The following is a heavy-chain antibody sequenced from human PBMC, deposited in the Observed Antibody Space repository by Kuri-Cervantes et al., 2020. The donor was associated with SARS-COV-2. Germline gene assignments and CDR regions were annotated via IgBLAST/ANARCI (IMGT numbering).Heavy chain of an antibody. D-gene: IGHD3-22*01. CDR3: AKAEYYYDSSGYPDY. J-gene: IGHJ4*02. CDR1: GFTFSSYA. CDR2: IYSSGSST. Sequence: GGSLRLSCAASGFTFSSYAMSWVRQAPGKGLEWVSVIYSSGSSTYYADSVKGRFTISRDNSKNTLYLQMNSLRAEDTAVYYCAKAEYYYDSSGYPDYWGQGTLVTVSS. V-gene: IGHV3-23*05.